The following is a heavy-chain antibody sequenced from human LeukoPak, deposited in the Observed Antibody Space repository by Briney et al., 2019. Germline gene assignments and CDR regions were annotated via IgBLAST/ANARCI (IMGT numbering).Heavy chain of an antibody. V-gene: IGHV1-46*01. CDR3: ARDGGSYSFDY. D-gene: IGHD1-26*01. Sequence: ASVKVSCKASGYTFTSYYMHCVRQAPGQGLEWMVIINPSGGSTSYAQKFQGRVTMTRDTSTSTVYMVLSSLRSVDTAVYYCARDGGSYSFDYWGQGTLVTVSS. CDR2: INPSGGST. CDR1: GYTFTSYY. J-gene: IGHJ4*02.